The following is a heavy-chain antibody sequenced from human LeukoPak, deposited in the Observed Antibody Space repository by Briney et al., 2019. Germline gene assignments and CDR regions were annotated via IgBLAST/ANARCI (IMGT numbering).Heavy chain of an antibody. V-gene: IGHV3-21*01. CDR1: GFNFSVHS. CDR2: ISSSGTYK. CDR3: AREYYDSSGYYPSAEYFQH. D-gene: IGHD3-22*01. Sequence: TGGSLRLSCAASGFNFSVHSIYWVRQAPGKGLEWVSSISSSGTYKYYADSVKGRFTISRDNAKNSLYLQMNSLRPEDTAVYYCAREYYDSSGYYPSAEYFQHWGQGTLVTVSS. J-gene: IGHJ1*01.